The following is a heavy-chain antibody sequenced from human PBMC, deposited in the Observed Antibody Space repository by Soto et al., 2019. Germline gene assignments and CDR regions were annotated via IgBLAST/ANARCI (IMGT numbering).Heavy chain of an antibody. Sequence: GGSLRLSCAASGFTFSSYAMSWVRQAPGKGLEWVSAISGSGGSTYYADSVKGRFTISRDNSKNTLYLQMNSLRAEDTAVYYCAKDRGFRNYDILTGYSRIDDFDIWGQGTMVTVSS. CDR2: ISGSGGST. D-gene: IGHD3-9*01. V-gene: IGHV3-23*01. J-gene: IGHJ3*02. CDR3: AKDRGFRNYDILTGYSRIDDFDI. CDR1: GFTFSSYA.